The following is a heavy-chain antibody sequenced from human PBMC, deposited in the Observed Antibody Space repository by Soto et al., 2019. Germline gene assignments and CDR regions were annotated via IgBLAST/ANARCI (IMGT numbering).Heavy chain of an antibody. CDR1: GGSFSGYY. CDR3: ARGLGVVVISYYYGMDV. V-gene: IGHV4-34*01. J-gene: IGHJ6*02. CDR2: INHSGST. Sequence: SGTLSLTCAVYGGSFSGYYWSWIRQPPGKGLEWIGEINHSGSTNYNPSLKSRVTISVDTSKNQFSLKLSSVTAADTAVYYCARGLGVVVISYYYGMDVWGQGTTVTLSS. D-gene: IGHD3-22*01.